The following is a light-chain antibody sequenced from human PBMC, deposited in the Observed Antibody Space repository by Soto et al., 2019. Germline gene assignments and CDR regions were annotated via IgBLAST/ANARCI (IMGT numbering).Light chain of an antibody. V-gene: IGKV1-39*01. CDR3: LQSYTFPFP. J-gene: IGKJ3*01. Sequence: DIQMTQSPFSLSASVGDTVTLTCRASQDISNYLNWLQQKPGKAPKLLIYAASTLQTGIPSSFSGSESRTDFTLTISSLQPEYFAIYFCLQSYTFPFPFGPGTRVEIK. CDR2: AAS. CDR1: QDISNY.